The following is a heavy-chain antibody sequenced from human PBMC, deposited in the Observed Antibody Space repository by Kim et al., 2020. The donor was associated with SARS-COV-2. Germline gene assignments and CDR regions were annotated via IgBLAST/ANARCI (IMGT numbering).Heavy chain of an antibody. J-gene: IGHJ3*02. CDR3: ARDRTTGTTHAFDI. CDR2: IYYSGST. V-gene: IGHV4-31*03. CDR1: GGSISSGGYY. Sequence: SETLSLTCTVSGGSISSGGYYWSWIRQHPGKGLEWIGYIYYSGSTYYNPSLKSRVTISVDTSKNQFSLKLSSVTAADTAVYYCARDRTTGTTHAFDIWGQGTMVTVSS. D-gene: IGHD1-1*01.